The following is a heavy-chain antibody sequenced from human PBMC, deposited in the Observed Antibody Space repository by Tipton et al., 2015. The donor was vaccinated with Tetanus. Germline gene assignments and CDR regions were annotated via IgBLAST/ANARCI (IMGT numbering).Heavy chain of an antibody. CDR1: RGSISSGGNY. Sequence: TLSLTCTVSRGSISSGGNYWSWIRQHPGKGLEWIGNIYYSGSTYYNPSLKSRVTISVDTSTNQFSLKLSSVTAADTAVYYCAKVPWEGVYANWFDPWGQGTLVTVSS. J-gene: IGHJ5*02. V-gene: IGHV4-31*03. CDR3: AKVPWEGVYANWFDP. D-gene: IGHD2-8*01. CDR2: IYYSGST.